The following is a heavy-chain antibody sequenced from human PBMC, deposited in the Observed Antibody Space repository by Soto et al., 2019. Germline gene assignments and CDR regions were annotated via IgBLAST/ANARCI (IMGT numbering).Heavy chain of an antibody. D-gene: IGHD6-13*01. J-gene: IGHJ4*02. CDR2: TRNSGGA. CDR1: SGSIFSSNW. CDR3: ASHLVMSGTRGFDN. Sequence: HLQQSGPGLVKPSGTLSLTCAVSSGSIFSSNWWSWVRQPPGKGLEWIGETRNSGGANYNPSLQSRVTITVDRSKNHFFLELRSVTAADTAVYYCASHLVMSGTRGFDNWGLGALVTVSS. V-gene: IGHV4-4*02.